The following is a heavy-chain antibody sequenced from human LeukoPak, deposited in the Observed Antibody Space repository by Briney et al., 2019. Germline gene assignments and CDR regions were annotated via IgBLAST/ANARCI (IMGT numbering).Heavy chain of an antibody. D-gene: IGHD6-19*01. CDR2: IYSGGST. J-gene: IGHJ2*01. CDR3: ARDRADSSGWFNYWYFAL. V-gene: IGHV3-53*01. Sequence: PGGSLRLSRAASGFTFSSYAMNWVRQAPGKGLEWVSAIYSGGSTYYADSVKGRFTISRDNSKNTLYLQMNSLRTEDTAVYYCARDRADSSGWFNYWYFALWGRGTLVTVSS. CDR1: GFTFSSYA.